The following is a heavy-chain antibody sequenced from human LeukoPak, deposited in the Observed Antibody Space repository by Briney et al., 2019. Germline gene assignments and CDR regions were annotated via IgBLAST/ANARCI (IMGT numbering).Heavy chain of an antibody. D-gene: IGHD6-13*01. CDR2: INTSGDKT. J-gene: IGHJ4*02. CDR3: VKDLYKGETSTWYYFDY. Sequence: PGGSLRLSCSGSGFTFSTYAIHWVRKAPGKGPEYVSLINTSGDKTYYADSVKGRFTISRDNSRNTVSLQMSSLRDEDTAMYYCVKDLYKGETSTWYYFDYWGQGALVTVSS. CDR1: GFTFSTYA. V-gene: IGHV3-64D*06.